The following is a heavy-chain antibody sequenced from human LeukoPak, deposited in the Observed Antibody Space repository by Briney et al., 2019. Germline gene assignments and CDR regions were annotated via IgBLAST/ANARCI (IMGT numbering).Heavy chain of an antibody. V-gene: IGHV3-20*04. CDR2: ISWNSGSI. J-gene: IGHJ4*02. CDR1: GFTFSRYW. CDR3: ARLSKVAVAYNYFDY. Sequence: GGSLRLSCAASGFTFSRYWMSWVRQAPGKGLEWVSGISWNSGSIGYADSVKGRFTISRDNAKNSLYLQMNNLRAEDTAVYYCARLSKVAVAYNYFDYWGQGTLVTVSS. D-gene: IGHD6-19*01.